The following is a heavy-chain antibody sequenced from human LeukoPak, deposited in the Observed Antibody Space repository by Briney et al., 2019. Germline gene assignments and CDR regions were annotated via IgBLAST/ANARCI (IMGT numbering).Heavy chain of an antibody. CDR2: INPNSGGT. D-gene: IGHD2-2*01. J-gene: IGHJ4*02. V-gene: IGHV1-2*02. Sequence: ASVKVSCKASGYTFTGYYMHWVRQAPGQGLEWMGWINPNSGGTNYAQKFQGRVTMTRDTSISTAYMELSRLRSDDTAVYYCARDFRAGRIVVVPAAGYYWGQGTLVTVSS. CDR3: ARDFRAGRIVVVPAAGYY. CDR1: GYTFTGYY.